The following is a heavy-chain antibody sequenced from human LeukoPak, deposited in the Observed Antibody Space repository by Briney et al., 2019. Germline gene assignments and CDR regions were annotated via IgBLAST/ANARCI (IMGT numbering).Heavy chain of an antibody. V-gene: IGHV1-18*01. D-gene: IGHD3-3*01. Sequence: GASVKVSCKASGYTFTSYGISWVRQAPGQGLEWMGWISAYNGNTNYAQKLQGRVTMTTDTSTSTAYMELRSLGSDDTAVYYCARAPGYYDFWSGYYTSGGDYWGQGTLVTVSS. CDR3: ARAPGYYDFWSGYYTSGGDY. CDR2: ISAYNGNT. J-gene: IGHJ4*02. CDR1: GYTFTSYG.